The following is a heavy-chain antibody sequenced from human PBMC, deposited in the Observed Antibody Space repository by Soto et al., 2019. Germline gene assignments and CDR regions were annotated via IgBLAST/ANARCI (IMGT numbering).Heavy chain of an antibody. J-gene: IGHJ3*02. CDR3: ARKPYSSTWYEALDI. D-gene: IGHD6-13*01. V-gene: IGHV1-69*12. CDR2: IIPIFATA. Sequence: QVQLVQSGDEVKKPGSSVKVSCKASGGTFSNYVISWVRQAPGQGLEWMGGIIPIFATANFAQKFQGRVTITADESTSTAYMELSSLRSEDTAVYYCARKPYSSTWYEALDIWGQGTMVTVSS. CDR1: GGTFSNYV.